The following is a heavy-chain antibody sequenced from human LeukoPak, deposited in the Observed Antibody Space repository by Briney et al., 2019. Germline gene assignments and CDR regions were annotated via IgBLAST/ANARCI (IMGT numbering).Heavy chain of an antibody. J-gene: IGHJ5*02. D-gene: IGHD3-22*01. Sequence: GGSLRLSCAASGFTFSSYAMSWVRQAPGEGLEWVSAISGSGGSTYYADSVKGRFTISRDNSKNTLYLQMNSLRAEDSAVYYCAKDGDSSGYPNWFDPWGQGTLVTVSS. CDR3: AKDGDSSGYPNWFDP. CDR2: ISGSGGST. CDR1: GFTFSSYA. V-gene: IGHV3-23*01.